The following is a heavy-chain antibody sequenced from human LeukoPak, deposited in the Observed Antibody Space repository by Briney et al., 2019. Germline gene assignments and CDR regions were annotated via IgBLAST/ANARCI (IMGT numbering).Heavy chain of an antibody. V-gene: IGHV1-18*01. D-gene: IGHD3-10*01. CDR3: ARNGRVRRVVKDLFEY. Sequence: ASVKVSCTTSGYTFTDYDITWVRQAPGQGLEWMGRVSPYNGNTYYSQRFQDRVTITKDTSTGTAYMDLRNLRTDDTAMYYCARNGRVRRVVKDLFEYWGQGTLVAVSS. CDR2: VSPYNGNT. J-gene: IGHJ4*02. CDR1: GYTFTDYD.